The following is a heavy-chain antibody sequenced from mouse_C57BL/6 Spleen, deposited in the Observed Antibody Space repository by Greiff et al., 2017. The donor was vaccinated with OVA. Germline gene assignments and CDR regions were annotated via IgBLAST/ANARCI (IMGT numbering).Heavy chain of an antibody. V-gene: IGHV1-19*01. D-gene: IGHD3-1*01. CDR1: GYTFTDYY. CDR3: ARRKGSDPGFAY. CDR2: INPYNGGT. J-gene: IGHJ3*01. Sequence: EVQLQQSGPVLVKPGASVKMSCKASGYTFTDYYMNWVKQSHGKSLEWIGVINPYNGGTSYNQKFKGKATLTVDKSSSTAYMELNSLTSEDSAVYYCARRKGSDPGFAYWGQGTLVTVSA.